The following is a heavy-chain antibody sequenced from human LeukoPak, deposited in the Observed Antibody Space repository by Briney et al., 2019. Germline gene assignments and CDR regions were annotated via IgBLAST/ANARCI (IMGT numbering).Heavy chain of an antibody. V-gene: IGHV1-3*01. CDR2: INAGNGNT. CDR1: GYTFTSYA. D-gene: IGHD2-15*01. J-gene: IGHJ6*02. CDR3: AGNDIVVVVADQDYYGMDV. Sequence: GASVKVSCKASGYTFTSYAMHWVRQAPGQRLEWMGWINAGNGNTKYSQKFQGRVTITRDTSASTAYMELSSLRSEDTAVYYCAGNDIVVVVADQDYYGMDVWGQGTTVTVSS.